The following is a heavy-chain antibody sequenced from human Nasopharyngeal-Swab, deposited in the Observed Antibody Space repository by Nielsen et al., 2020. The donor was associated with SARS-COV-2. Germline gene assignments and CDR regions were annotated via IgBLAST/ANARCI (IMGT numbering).Heavy chain of an antibody. CDR2: IRSKAYGGTT. CDR1: GFTFDDYA. Sequence: GGSLRLSCTASGFTFDDYAMSWARQAPGKGLAWVGFIRSKAYGGTTEYAASVKGRFTISRDDSKSIAYLQMNSLKTEDTAVYYCTREAGIAVAGTLLYYYYYYMDVWGKGTTVTVSS. J-gene: IGHJ6*03. V-gene: IGHV3-49*04. D-gene: IGHD6-19*01. CDR3: TREAGIAVAGTLLYYYYYYMDV.